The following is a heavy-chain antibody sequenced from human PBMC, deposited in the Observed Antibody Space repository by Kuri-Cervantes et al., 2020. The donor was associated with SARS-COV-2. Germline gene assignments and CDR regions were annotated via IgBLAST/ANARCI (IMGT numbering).Heavy chain of an antibody. CDR2: INPNSGGT. D-gene: IGHD3-3*01. Sequence: ASVKVSCKASGYTFIGYYIHWVRLAPGQGLEWMGWINPNSGGTNYAQKFQGRVTMARDTSISTVYMELSRLRYNDTAVYYCARDAEPTYYDFWSGYYPGRYGMDVWGQGTTVTVSS. V-gene: IGHV1-2*02. CDR3: ARDAEPTYYDFWSGYYPGRYGMDV. CDR1: GYTFIGYY. J-gene: IGHJ6*02.